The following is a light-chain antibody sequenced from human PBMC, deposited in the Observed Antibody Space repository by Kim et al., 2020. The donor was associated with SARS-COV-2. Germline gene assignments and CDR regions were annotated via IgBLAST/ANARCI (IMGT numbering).Light chain of an antibody. Sequence: DIQVTQSPSSLSASVGDRVIITCRTSQSISTYLNWYQQKPGKAPKLLISETSTLQSGVPLRFSGRGSRTEFTLTITSLQPEDFATYSCHQFNSYPRSFGQGTKVDIK. CDR1: QSISTY. V-gene: IGKV1-39*01. CDR3: HQFNSYPRS. CDR2: ETS. J-gene: IGKJ1*01.